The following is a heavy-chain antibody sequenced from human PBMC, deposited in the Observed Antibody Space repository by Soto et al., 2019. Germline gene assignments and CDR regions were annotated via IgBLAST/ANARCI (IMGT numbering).Heavy chain of an antibody. V-gene: IGHV4-34*01. CDR3: ARGSQWLGTFDY. J-gene: IGHJ4*02. D-gene: IGHD6-19*01. CDR1: GGSFSGYY. Sequence: QVQLQQWGAGLLKPSETLSLTCAVYGGSFSGYYWSWIRQPPGKGLEWIGEINHSGSTNYNPSLKSRVTIPVDTSKNQFSLKLSSVTAADTAVYYCARGSQWLGTFDYWGQGTLVTVSS. CDR2: INHSGST.